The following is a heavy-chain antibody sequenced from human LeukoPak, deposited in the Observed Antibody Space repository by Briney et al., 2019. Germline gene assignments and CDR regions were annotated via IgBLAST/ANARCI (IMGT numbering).Heavy chain of an antibody. CDR1: GYTFTNYD. CDR2: MNPNSGNT. CDR3: AKSRDPQRGWGSYWPFDP. V-gene: IGHV1-8*01. J-gene: IGHJ5*02. Sequence: ASVTVSCKASGYTFTNYDINWVRQATGQGPEWMGWMNPNSGNTGYAQKFQDRVAMTRNTSLDTAYMQLSSLTSEDTAVYYCAKSRDPQRGWGSYWPFDPWGQGTLVIVSS. D-gene: IGHD3-16*01.